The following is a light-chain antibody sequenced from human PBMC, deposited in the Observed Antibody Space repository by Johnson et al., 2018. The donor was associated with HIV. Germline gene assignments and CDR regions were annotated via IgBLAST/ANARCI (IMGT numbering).Light chain of an antibody. CDR2: DNN. J-gene: IGLJ1*01. CDR1: SSNIGNNY. CDR3: GTWDTSLSAGYV. V-gene: IGLV1-51*01. Sequence: QSVLTQPPSVSAAPGQKVTISCSGSSSNIGNNYVSWYQQLPGTAPKLLIYDNNKRPSGIPDRFSGSKSGTSATLGITGLRTADEADYYCGTWDTSLSAGYVFGTGTKFTVL.